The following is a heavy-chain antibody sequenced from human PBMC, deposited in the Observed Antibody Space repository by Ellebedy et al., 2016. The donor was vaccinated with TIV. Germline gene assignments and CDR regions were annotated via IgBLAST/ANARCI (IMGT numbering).Heavy chain of an antibody. CDR3: AKDVRYTTGWGGALDI. CDR2: IGGSGYST. V-gene: IGHV3-23*01. Sequence: GESLKISCTASGFNFGGHAMKWVRQAPGKGLEWVSSIGGSGYSTHYADSVKGRFTISRDNSRNTLYLQMNSLRGEDTAVYFCAKDVRYTTGWGGALDIWGQGAMVTVS. CDR1: GFNFGGHA. J-gene: IGHJ3*02. D-gene: IGHD2-8*02.